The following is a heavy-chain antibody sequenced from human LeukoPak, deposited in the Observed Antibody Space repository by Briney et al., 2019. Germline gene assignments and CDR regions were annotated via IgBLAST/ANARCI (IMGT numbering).Heavy chain of an antibody. CDR1: GFAFSTYN. CDR3: VREKYCTPTDCLHGRFYFNC. CDR2: ISYDGRNE. V-gene: IGHV3-30*04. Sequence: GSPLRLSCAASGFAFSTYNMHWVRQAPGKGLEWVAVISYDGRNENHAESVKGRFTISRDNSKNTLYLQMNTLRTEDTALYYCVREKYCTPTDCLHGRFYFNCWGQGTLVTVSS. D-gene: IGHD2-8*01. J-gene: IGHJ4*02.